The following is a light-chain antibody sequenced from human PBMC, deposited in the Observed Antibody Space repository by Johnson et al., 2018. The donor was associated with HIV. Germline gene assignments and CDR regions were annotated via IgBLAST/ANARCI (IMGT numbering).Light chain of an antibody. J-gene: IGLJ1*01. CDR1: SSNIGNNY. CDR3: GTWDSRLYV. Sequence: QSVLTQPPSVSAAPGQKVTISCSGSSSNIGNNYVSWYQQLPGTAPKLLIYDNNKRPSGIPDRFSGSKSGTSATLGINGLQTGDEADYYCGTWDSRLYVFGTGTKVTVL. CDR2: DNN. V-gene: IGLV1-51*01.